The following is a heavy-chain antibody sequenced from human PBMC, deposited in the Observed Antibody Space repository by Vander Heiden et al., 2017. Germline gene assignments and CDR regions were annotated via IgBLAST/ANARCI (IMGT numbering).Heavy chain of an antibody. D-gene: IGHD6-19*01. Sequence: QVQLQESGPGLVKPSETLSLTCTVAGGPISSYYWSWLRQPPGKGLEWIGDIYYSGSTNYNPSLKSRVTISVDTSKNQFSLKLSSVTAADTAVYYCARDEGRSGWIYDAFDIWGQGTMVTVSS. CDR1: GGPISSYY. V-gene: IGHV4-59*01. J-gene: IGHJ3*02. CDR2: IYYSGST. CDR3: ARDEGRSGWIYDAFDI.